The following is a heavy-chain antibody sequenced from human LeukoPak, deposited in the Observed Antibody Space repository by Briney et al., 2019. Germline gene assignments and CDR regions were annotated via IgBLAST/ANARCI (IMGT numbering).Heavy chain of an antibody. D-gene: IGHD4-17*01. CDR3: AKSSAYGDYNPYYYYYYMDV. J-gene: IGHJ6*03. V-gene: IGHV3-23*01. Sequence: GGSLRLSCAASGFTFSSYAMSWVRQAPGKGLEWVSGISGGGGTTDQADSVKGRFTISRDNSKNTLDLQMKSLRAEDTAVYYCAKSSAYGDYNPYYYYYYMDVWGKGTTVTVSS. CDR2: ISGGGGTT. CDR1: GFTFSSYA.